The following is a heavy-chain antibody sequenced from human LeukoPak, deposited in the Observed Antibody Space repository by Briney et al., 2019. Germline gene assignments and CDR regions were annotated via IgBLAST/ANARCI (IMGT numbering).Heavy chain of an antibody. CDR1: GFTFSSYS. CDR3: AKEVRQWLAYFDY. Sequence: GGSLRLSCTASGFTFSSYSLNWVRQAPGKGLEWVSSVSTGSNYIYYADSVKGRFTISRDNDKNSLYPQINSLRVEDTAVYYCAKEVRQWLAYFDYWGQGTLVTVSS. V-gene: IGHV3-21*01. D-gene: IGHD6-19*01. CDR2: VSTGSNYI. J-gene: IGHJ4*02.